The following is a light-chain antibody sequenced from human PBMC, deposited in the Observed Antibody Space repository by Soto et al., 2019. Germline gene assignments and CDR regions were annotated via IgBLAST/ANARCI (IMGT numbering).Light chain of an antibody. V-gene: IGLV2-14*01. CDR3: SSYITTDTYV. Sequence: QPVLTQPASVSGSPGQSITISCTGTSSDVGGYNYVSWYQQHPGKAPKLMIYEVSNRPSGVSNRFSGSKSGNTASLTISGLQAEDEADYYCSSYITTDTYVFGSGTKLTVL. J-gene: IGLJ1*01. CDR1: SSDVGGYNY. CDR2: EVS.